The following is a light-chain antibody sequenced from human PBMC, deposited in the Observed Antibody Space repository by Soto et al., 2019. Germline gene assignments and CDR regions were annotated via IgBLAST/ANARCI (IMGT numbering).Light chain of an antibody. CDR3: QQSYTMPIT. CDR1: QSISTY. Sequence: DIQMTQSPSSLSASVGDRVTVTCRASQSISTYLNWYQQKPGTAPKLLIYAASSLQGGVPSRFSGSGSGTDFTRTISSLQPEDFGIDYCQQSYTMPITRGQGPRLAIK. CDR2: AAS. J-gene: IGKJ5*01. V-gene: IGKV1-39*01.